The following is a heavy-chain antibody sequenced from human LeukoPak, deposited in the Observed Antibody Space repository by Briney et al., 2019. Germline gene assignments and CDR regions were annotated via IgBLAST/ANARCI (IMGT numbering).Heavy chain of an antibody. Sequence: GSSVKVSCKASGGTFSSYAISWVRQAPGQGLEWMGGIIPIFGTANYAQKFQGRVTITADESTSTAHMELSSLRSEDTAVYYCARAKVQDSSGYYSFDYWGQGTLVTVSS. J-gene: IGHJ4*02. V-gene: IGHV1-69*01. CDR1: GGTFSSYA. D-gene: IGHD3-22*01. CDR3: ARAKVQDSSGYYSFDY. CDR2: IIPIFGTA.